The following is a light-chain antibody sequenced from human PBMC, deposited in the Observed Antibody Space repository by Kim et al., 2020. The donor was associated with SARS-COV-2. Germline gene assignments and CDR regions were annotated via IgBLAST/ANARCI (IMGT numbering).Light chain of an antibody. CDR3: QQYNNFRT. CDR1: QSVNTS. CDR2: DAA. Sequence: PGEKTAISCSAAQSVNTSIVGYQQRPAQAPRLLIYDAATSATGVPARSSGSGSGTEYTLTISSLQSEELAVYYCQQYNNFRTFGQGTKVDIK. J-gene: IGKJ1*01. V-gene: IGKV3-15*01.